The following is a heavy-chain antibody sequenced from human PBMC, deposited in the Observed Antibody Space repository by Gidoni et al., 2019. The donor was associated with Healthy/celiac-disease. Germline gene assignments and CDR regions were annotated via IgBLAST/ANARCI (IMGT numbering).Heavy chain of an antibody. CDR2: IYYSGST. V-gene: IGHV4-59*01. D-gene: IGHD3-10*01. CDR1: GGSISSYY. Sequence: QVQLQESGPGLVKPSETLSLTCTVSGGSISSYYWSWIRQPPGKGLEWIGYIYYSGSTNYNPSLKSRVTISVDTSKNQFSLKLSSVTAADTAVYYCARSPTIDYYGSGSYYNRNAFDIWGQGTMVTVSS. CDR3: ARSPTIDYYGSGSYYNRNAFDI. J-gene: IGHJ3*02.